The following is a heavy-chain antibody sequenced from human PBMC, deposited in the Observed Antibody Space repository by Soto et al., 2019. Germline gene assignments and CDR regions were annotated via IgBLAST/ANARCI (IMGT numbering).Heavy chain of an antibody. V-gene: IGHV3-21*02. CDR2: ISSGSSYI. D-gene: IGHD6-19*01. CDR1: GFTFSNYG. Sequence: EVQLVESGGGLVKPGGSLRISCAASGFTFSNYGMNWVRQAPGKGREWVSSISSGSSYIFYADSVKGRFNISRDNAENSLFLQMNSLTAEDSAVYYCARDPGSGWEYLQHWGQGTLVTVSS. CDR3: ARDPGSGWEYLQH. J-gene: IGHJ1*01.